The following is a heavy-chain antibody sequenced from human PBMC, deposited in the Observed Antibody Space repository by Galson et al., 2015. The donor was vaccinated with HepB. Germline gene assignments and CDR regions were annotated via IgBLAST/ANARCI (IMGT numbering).Heavy chain of an antibody. V-gene: IGHV3-7*03. D-gene: IGHD3-9*01. CDR3: ARKGGNYDILTGYRYYYYGMDV. CDR2: IKQDGSEA. Sequence: SLRLSCAASGFTFSNYWMSWVRQTPGKGLEWVANIKQDGSEAYYVDSVKGRFTISRDNAKNSLYLQMNSLRAEDTAVYYCARKGGNYDILTGYRYYYYGMDVWGQGTTVTVSS. CDR1: GFTFSNYW. J-gene: IGHJ6*02.